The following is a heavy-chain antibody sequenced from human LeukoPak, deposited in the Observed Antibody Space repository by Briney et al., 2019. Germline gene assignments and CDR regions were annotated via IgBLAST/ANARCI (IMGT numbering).Heavy chain of an antibody. V-gene: IGHV3-21*01. CDR1: GFTFSSYS. CDR2: ISSSSSYI. D-gene: IGHD1-26*01. J-gene: IGHJ5*02. Sequence: GGSLRLSCAASGFTFSSYSMNWVRQAPGKGLEWVSSISSSSSYIYYADSVKGRFTISRDNAKNSLYLQMNSLRAEDTAVYYCARGSGSYTKNWFDPWGQGTLVTVSS. CDR3: ARGSGSYTKNWFDP.